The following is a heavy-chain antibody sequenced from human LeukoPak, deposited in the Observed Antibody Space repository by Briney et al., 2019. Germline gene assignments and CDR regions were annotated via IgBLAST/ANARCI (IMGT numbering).Heavy chain of an antibody. CDR2: ISGSGGST. CDR1: GFTFSSYA. D-gene: IGHD3-3*01. V-gene: IGHV3-23*01. Sequence: GGSLRLSCAASGFTFSSYAMSWVRQAPGKGLEWVSAISGSGGSTYYADSVKGRFTTSRDNSKNTLYLQMNSLRAEDTAVYYCAKARWIFGVVISYYFDYWGQGTLVTVSS. J-gene: IGHJ4*02. CDR3: AKARWIFGVVISYYFDY.